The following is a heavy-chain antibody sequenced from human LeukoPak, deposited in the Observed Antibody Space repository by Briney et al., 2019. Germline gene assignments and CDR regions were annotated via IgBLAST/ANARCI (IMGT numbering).Heavy chain of an antibody. J-gene: IGHJ4*02. D-gene: IGHD1-20*01. CDR1: GFTFSDYY. CDR2: ISTTGSTI. Sequence: GGSLRLSCAASGFTFSDYYMNWIRQAPGKGLEWVSYISTTGSTIYYADSVKGRFTISRDNAKNSLYLQMNSLRAEDTAVYYCARVDNWIGGSDYWGQGTLVTVSS. CDR3: ARVDNWIGGSDY. V-gene: IGHV3-11*04.